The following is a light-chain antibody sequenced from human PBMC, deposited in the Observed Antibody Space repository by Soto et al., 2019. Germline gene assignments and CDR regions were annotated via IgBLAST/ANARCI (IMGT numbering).Light chain of an antibody. Sequence: DIQMTQSPSTLSASVGDRVTITCRASQSISSWLAWYQQKPGKAPKLLIYDASTLRPGGASRFSGSGSGTEFTLTISSLQPEDFATYFCQQLNTFPPFFTFGPGTKVDIK. CDR2: DAS. J-gene: IGKJ3*01. CDR1: QSISSW. CDR3: QQLNTFPPFFT. V-gene: IGKV1-5*01.